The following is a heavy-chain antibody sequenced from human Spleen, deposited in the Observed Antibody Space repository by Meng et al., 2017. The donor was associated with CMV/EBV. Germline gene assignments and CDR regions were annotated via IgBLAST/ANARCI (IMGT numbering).Heavy chain of an antibody. V-gene: IGHV1-69*04. Sequence: VSCKASGGTFNNHAFTWVRQAPGQGLEWMGKIIPLSGETEYAQNLQGRLTITADKSTRTAYMELSSLRSDDTAVYYCARGEQLGNFWGQGTLVTVSS. CDR3: ARGEQLGNF. J-gene: IGHJ4*02. CDR1: GGTFNNHA. D-gene: IGHD1/OR15-1a*01. CDR2: IIPLSGET.